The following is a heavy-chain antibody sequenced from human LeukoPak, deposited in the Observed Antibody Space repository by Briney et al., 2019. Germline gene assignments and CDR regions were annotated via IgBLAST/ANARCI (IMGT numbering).Heavy chain of an antibody. J-gene: IGHJ5*02. V-gene: IGHV4-59*01. Sequence: SETLSLTCTVSGGSISGYYWSWIRQPPGKGLEWIGYIYYTGSTNYNPSPKSRVIISVDTSKNQFSLKVSSVTAADTAVYYCVRSKSGTYGWFDPWGQGTLVTVSS. CDR3: VRSKSGTYGWFDP. CDR2: IYYTGST. CDR1: GGSISGYY. D-gene: IGHD4-17*01.